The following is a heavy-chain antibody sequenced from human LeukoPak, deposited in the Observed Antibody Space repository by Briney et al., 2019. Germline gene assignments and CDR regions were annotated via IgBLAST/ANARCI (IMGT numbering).Heavy chain of an antibody. CDR3: ARTKKAARGLDAFDF. J-gene: IGHJ3*01. CDR1: GFNFNTYS. V-gene: IGHV3-21*01. D-gene: IGHD6-6*01. CDR2: ISSSGNYI. Sequence: PGGSLRLSCEASGFNFNTYSVIWVRQAPGEGLEWVSSISSSGNYIYSLASVKGRFTISRDNAKNSVSLQMNSLRAEDTAVYYCARTKKAARGLDAFDFWGQGTMVTVSS.